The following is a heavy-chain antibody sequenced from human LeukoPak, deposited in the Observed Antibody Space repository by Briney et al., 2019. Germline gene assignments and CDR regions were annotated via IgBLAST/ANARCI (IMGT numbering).Heavy chain of an antibody. CDR3: AREGGALLGELPQGVEIFDY. Sequence: PSETLSLTCTVSGGSISSYYWSWIRQPAGKGLEWIGRIYTSGSTNYNPSLKSRVTMSVDTSKNQFSLKLSSVTAADTAVYYCAREGGALLGELPQGVEIFDYWDQGTLVTVSS. CDR1: GGSISSYY. CDR2: IYTSGST. D-gene: IGHD3-10*01. V-gene: IGHV4-4*07. J-gene: IGHJ4*02.